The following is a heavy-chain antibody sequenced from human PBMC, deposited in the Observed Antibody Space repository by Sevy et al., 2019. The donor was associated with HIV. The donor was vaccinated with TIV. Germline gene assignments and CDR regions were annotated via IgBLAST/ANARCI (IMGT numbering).Heavy chain of an antibody. CDR2: IYYSGST. V-gene: IGHV4-31*03. Sequence: SETLSLTCTVSGGSISSGGYYWSWIRQHPGKGLEWIGYIYYSGSTYYNPSLKSRVTISVDTYKNQFSLKLSSVTAADTAVYYWARDAGVITTAGSAYYYYGMDVWGQGTTVTVSS. D-gene: IGHD3-22*01. CDR1: GGSISSGGYY. J-gene: IGHJ6*02. CDR3: ARDAGVITTAGSAYYYYGMDV.